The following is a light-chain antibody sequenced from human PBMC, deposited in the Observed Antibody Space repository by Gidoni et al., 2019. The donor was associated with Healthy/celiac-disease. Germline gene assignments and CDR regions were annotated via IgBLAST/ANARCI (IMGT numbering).Light chain of an antibody. CDR2: DAS. CDR1: QSVSSY. V-gene: IGKV3-11*01. CDR3: QQRSNWPPYT. Sequence: EIVLTQSPATLSLSPGERATLSCRASQSVSSYLAWYQQKPGQAPRLLIYDASNRATLTISSLEPEDFAVYYCQQRSNWPPYTFGQGTKLEIK. J-gene: IGKJ2*01.